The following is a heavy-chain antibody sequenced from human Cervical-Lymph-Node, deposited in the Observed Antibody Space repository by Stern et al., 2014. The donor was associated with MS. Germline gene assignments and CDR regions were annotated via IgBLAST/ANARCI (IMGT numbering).Heavy chain of an antibody. CDR3: TRARRGFDY. CDR2: ISSTSTYI. V-gene: IGHV3-21*01. Sequence: EVQLVESGGGLVKPGGSLRLSCAVSGFTFRNYTMNWVRQSPGKGLEWVSSISSTSTYIYYADSVKGRFTISRDNAKNSLYLPMNSLRAEDTAVYYCTRARRGFDYWGQGTLVTVSS. CDR1: GFTFRNYT. J-gene: IGHJ4*02.